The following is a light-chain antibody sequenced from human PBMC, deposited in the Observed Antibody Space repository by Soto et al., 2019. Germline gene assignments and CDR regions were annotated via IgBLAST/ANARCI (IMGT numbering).Light chain of an antibody. V-gene: IGLV2-14*01. Sequence: QSALTQPASGSGSPGQSITLSCTGTSSDVGGYNYVSWYQQHPGKAPKLMIYDVSNRPSGVSNRCSGSKSGNTASLTISGLQAEDEADYYCSSYTTSGSLVFGGGTKLTVL. CDR2: DVS. CDR1: SSDVGGYNY. CDR3: SSYTTSGSLV. J-gene: IGLJ2*01.